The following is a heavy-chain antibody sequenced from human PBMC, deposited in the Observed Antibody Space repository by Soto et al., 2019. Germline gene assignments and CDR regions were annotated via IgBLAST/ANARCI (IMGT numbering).Heavy chain of an antibody. CDR2: ISSTGSTI. D-gene: IGHD4-4*01. V-gene: IGHV3-48*02. Sequence: EVQLVESGGGLVQPGGSLRLSCAASGFTFGSYTMNWVRQVPGKGLEWLSYISSTGSTIYYADSVKGRFTISRDNAKNSLYLQMNSLRDEDTAVYYCAARPATVTTHKWFDPWGQGTLATVSS. CDR3: AARPATVTTHKWFDP. CDR1: GFTFGSYT. J-gene: IGHJ5*02.